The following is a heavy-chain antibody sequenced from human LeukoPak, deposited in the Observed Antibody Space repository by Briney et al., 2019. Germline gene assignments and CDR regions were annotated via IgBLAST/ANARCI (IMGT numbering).Heavy chain of an antibody. V-gene: IGHV4-39*07. CDR1: GGSISSSSYY. CDR3: ASIPYPSDTAMVKRFDY. J-gene: IGHJ4*02. CDR2: IYYSGST. Sequence: SETLSLTCTVSGGSISSSSYYWGWIRQPPGKGLEWIGSIYYSGSTYYNPSLKSRVTISVDTSKNQFSLKLSSVTAADTAVYYCASIPYPSDTAMVKRFDYWGQGTLVTVSS. D-gene: IGHD5-18*01.